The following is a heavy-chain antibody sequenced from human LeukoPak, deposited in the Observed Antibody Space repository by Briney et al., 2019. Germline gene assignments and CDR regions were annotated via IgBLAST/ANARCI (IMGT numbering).Heavy chain of an antibody. J-gene: IGHJ2*01. CDR3: ARYWGVQLWPHWYFDL. D-gene: IGHD5-18*01. V-gene: IGHV4-59*01. CDR2: IYYSGST. Sequence: SETLSLTCTVSGGSTSSYYWSWFRQTPGKGPEWIGYIYYSGSTKYNPSLKSRVTISVDRSKNQFSLKLNSVTAADTAVYYCARYWGVQLWPHWYFDLWGRGSLVTVSS. CDR1: GGSTSSYY.